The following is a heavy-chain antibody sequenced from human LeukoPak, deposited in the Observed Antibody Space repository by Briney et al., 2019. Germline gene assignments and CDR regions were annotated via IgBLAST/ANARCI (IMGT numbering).Heavy chain of an antibody. CDR2: ISGSGGST. J-gene: IGHJ6*03. V-gene: IGHV3-23*01. CDR1: GDSEFTFSVYA. CDR3: AKLGYCSSTSCYGAYYYYMDV. Sequence: GGSLRLSCEASGDSEFTFSVYAISWVRQAPGKGLEWVSAISGSGGSTYYADSVKGRFTISRDNSKNTLYLQMNSLRAEDTAVYYCAKLGYCSSTSCYGAYYYYMDVWGKGTTVTVSS. D-gene: IGHD2-2*01.